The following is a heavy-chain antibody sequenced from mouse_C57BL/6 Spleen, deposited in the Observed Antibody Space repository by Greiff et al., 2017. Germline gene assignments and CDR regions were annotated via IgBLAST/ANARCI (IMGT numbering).Heavy chain of an antibody. Sequence: VQLQQSGPELVKPGASVKISCKASGYSFTGYYMNWVKQSPEKSLEWIGEINPSTGGTTYNQKFKDKATLTVDKSSSTAYMQLKSLTSEDSAVYYCARRVVADYYAMDYWGQGTSVTVSS. CDR3: ARRVVADYYAMDY. CDR2: INPSTGGT. J-gene: IGHJ4*01. CDR1: GYSFTGYY. D-gene: IGHD1-1*01. V-gene: IGHV1-42*01.